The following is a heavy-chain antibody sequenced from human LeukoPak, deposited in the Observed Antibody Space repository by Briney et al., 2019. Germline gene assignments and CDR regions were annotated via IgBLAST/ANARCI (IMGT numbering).Heavy chain of an antibody. V-gene: IGHV4-59*01. Sequence: PSETLSLICAVYGGSISSYYWSWIRQPPGKGLEWIGYIYYSGSTNYNPSLKSRVTISVDTSKNQFSLKLSSVTAADTAVYYCARYSMVRGVIDQYYFDYWGQGTLVTVSS. CDR3: ARYSMVRGVIDQYYFDY. J-gene: IGHJ4*02. CDR1: GGSISSYY. CDR2: IYYSGST. D-gene: IGHD3-10*01.